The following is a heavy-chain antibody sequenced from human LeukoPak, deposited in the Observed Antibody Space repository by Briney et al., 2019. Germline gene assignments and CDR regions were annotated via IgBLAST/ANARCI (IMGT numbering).Heavy chain of an antibody. CDR1: GGSFGGSQY. CDR3: AAGKDVVGSPVGAFDI. CDR2: TYTNGRT. J-gene: IGHJ3*02. Sequence: SGTLSLTCTVSGGSFGGSQYWGWFRQAPGKGLEWFGSTYTNGRTFYNPSLASRLTTSVDTSTNQISLRLTSATVADTAVFYCAAGKDVVGSPVGAFDIWGQGTMVTVSS. V-gene: IGHV4-39*07. D-gene: IGHD2-2*01.